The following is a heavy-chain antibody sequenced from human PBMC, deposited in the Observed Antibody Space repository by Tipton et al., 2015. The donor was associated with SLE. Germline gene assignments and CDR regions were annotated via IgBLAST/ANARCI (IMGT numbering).Heavy chain of an antibody. J-gene: IGHJ5*02. CDR1: GFAFSIYA. V-gene: IGHV3-30*04. Sequence: SLRLSCAASGFAFSIYAMHWVRQAPGKGLEWVAVISYDGSNKYYADSVKGRFTISRDNSKNTLFLQMKSLRAEDTAVYYCARGRRDGDYDFWSRYYILDPWGQGTLVTVSS. D-gene: IGHD3-3*01. CDR3: ARGRRDGDYDFWSRYYILDP. CDR2: ISYDGSNK.